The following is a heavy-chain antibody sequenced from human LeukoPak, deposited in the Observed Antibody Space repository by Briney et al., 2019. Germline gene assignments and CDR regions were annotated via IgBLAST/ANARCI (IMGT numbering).Heavy chain of an antibody. J-gene: IGHJ4*02. CDR1: GGSFSGYY. V-gene: IGHV4-34*01. Sequence: SETLSLTCAVYGGSFSGYYWSWIRQPPGKGLEWIGGINHSGSTNYNPSLKSRVTISVDTSKNQFSLKLSSVTAADTAVYYCARRRYYGSGSYYDLDYWGQGTLVTVSS. D-gene: IGHD3-10*01. CDR2: INHSGST. CDR3: ARRRYYGSGSYYDLDY.